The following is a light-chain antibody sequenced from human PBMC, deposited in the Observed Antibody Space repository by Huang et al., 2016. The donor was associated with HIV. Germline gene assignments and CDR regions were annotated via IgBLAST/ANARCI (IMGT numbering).Light chain of an antibody. CDR3: MQALQTPPP. CDR1: QSLLHSNGYNY. Sequence: DIVMTQSPLSLPVTPGEPASISCRSSQSLLHSNGYNYLDWYLQKPGQSQQLLIYLGANRASGVPDRFSGSGSGTDCTLKISRVEAEDVGVYYCMQALQTPPPFGQGTKLEIK. J-gene: IGKJ2*01. V-gene: IGKV2-28*01. CDR2: LGA.